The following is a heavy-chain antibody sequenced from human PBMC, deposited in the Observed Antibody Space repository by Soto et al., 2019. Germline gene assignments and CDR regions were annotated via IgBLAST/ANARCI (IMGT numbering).Heavy chain of an antibody. CDR1: XXTFSXXX. Sequence: GGSLRXXXAXXXXTFSXXXXNWVRQAPGKGLEWVSSISSSSSYIYYADSVKGRFTISRDNAKNSLYLQMNSLRAEDTAVYYCARDQAMVKGPDYWGQGTLVTVSS. V-gene: IGHV3-21*01. CDR3: ARDQAMVKGPDY. D-gene: IGHD5-18*01. CDR2: ISSSSSYI. J-gene: IGHJ4*02.